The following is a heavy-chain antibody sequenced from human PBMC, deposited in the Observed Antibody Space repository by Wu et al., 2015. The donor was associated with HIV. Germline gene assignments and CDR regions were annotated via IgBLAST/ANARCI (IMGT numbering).Heavy chain of an antibody. J-gene: IGHJ3*02. Sequence: QVQLVQSGAEVKKPGASVKVSCKTSGYIFTDYFMHWVRQAPGQGLEWMGWTNVNTGGTNYAPKFQGRVTMTRDTSISTAYMELSRLTSDDTAVYYCARDELFRVDDAFDMWGQGTMVIVSS. CDR3: ARDELFRVDDAFDM. CDR2: TNVNTGGT. V-gene: IGHV1-2*02. D-gene: IGHD2-15*01. CDR1: GYIFTDYF.